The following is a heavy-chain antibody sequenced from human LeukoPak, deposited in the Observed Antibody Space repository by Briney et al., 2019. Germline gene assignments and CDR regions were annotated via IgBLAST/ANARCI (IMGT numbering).Heavy chain of an antibody. D-gene: IGHD3-3*01. CDR2: MNPNSGNT. V-gene: IGHV1-8*03. J-gene: IGHJ5*02. CDR3: ARDNLDYDFWSGYYRNWSDP. Sequence: ASVKVSCKASGYTFTSYDINWVRQATGQGLEWVGWMNPNSGNTGYAQKFQGRVTITRNTSISTAYMELSSLRSEDTAVYYCARDNLDYDFWSGYYRNWSDPWGQGTLVTVSS. CDR1: GYTFTSYD.